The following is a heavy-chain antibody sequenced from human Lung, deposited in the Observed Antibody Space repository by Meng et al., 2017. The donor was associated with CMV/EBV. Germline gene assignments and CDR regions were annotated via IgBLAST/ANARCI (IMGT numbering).Heavy chain of an antibody. CDR3: VTETGYNYDN. V-gene: IGHV4-39*07. J-gene: IGHJ4*02. CDR2: IYFSGNT. Sequence: QLQLQESGPGKGQPSETLSLTCSVSGGSISSSSYYWGGIRQSPGKGLEWIGSIYFSGNTYYNPSLKSRVTMSVGTAQNKFSLTLRSVTAADTAVYYCVTETGYNYDNWGQGALVTVSS. D-gene: IGHD5-24*01. CDR1: GGSISSSSYY.